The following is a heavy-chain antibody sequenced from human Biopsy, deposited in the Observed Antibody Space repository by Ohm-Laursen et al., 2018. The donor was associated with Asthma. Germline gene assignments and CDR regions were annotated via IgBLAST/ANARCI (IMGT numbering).Heavy chain of an antibody. CDR3: ARDPSLLGFDY. D-gene: IGHD3-10*01. Sequence: RSLRLSCTAFGFTFRSYAMHWVRQAPGKGLEWVAVGGSYYDGGLKYYADSVKGRFTISRDNVGDFLYLQMKTLRAEDTAVYYCARDPSLLGFDYWGQGTLVTVSS. CDR2: GGSYYDGGLK. V-gene: IGHV3-30-3*01. J-gene: IGHJ4*02. CDR1: GFTFRSYA.